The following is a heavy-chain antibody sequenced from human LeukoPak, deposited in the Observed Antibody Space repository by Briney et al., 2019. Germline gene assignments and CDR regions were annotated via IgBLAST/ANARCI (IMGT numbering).Heavy chain of an antibody. D-gene: IGHD6-19*01. V-gene: IGHV3-23*01. CDR1: GFTFSTYD. J-gene: IGHJ4*02. CDR2: ISGSGDST. CDR3: AKRSAVTDHCDY. Sequence: GGSLRLSCAASGFTFSTYDMSWVRQAPGKGLEWVSVISGSGDSTNYADSVKGRLTISRDNSKNTLYLQMSNLRAEDTAVYYCAKRSAVTDHCDYWGQGTLVTVSS.